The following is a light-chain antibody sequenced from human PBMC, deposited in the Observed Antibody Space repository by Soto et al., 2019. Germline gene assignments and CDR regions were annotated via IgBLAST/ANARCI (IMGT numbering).Light chain of an antibody. J-gene: IGKJ4*01. CDR1: QGISSY. Sequence: DIQLTQSPSXLXXSXXXXXXXXCXXSQGISSYLAWYQQKPGKAPKLLIYAASTLQSGVPSRFSGSGSGTEFTLTISSLQPEDFATYYCQQLNSYPSLTFGGGTKVDIK. V-gene: IGKV1-9*01. CDR2: AAS. CDR3: QQLNSYPSLT.